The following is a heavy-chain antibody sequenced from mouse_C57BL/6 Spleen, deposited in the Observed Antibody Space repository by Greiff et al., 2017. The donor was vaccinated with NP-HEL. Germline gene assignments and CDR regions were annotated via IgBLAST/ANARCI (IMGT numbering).Heavy chain of an antibody. CDR1: GFTFSSYA. J-gene: IGHJ3*01. CDR3: ARDDYGSRFAY. CDR2: ISDGGSYT. Sequence: EVKVVESGGGLVKPGGSLKLSCAASGFTFSSYAMSWVRQTPEKRLEWVATISDGGSYTYYPDNVKGRFTISRDNAKNNLYLQMSHLKSEDTAMYYCARDDYGSRFAYWGQGTLVTVSA. D-gene: IGHD1-1*01. V-gene: IGHV5-4*01.